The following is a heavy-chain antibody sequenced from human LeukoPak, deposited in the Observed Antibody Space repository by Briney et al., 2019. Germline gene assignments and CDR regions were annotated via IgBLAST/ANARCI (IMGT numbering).Heavy chain of an antibody. J-gene: IGHJ3*02. D-gene: IGHD4-17*01. CDR2: IYYSGST. CDR3: ARSSAVTMGGAFDI. V-gene: IGHV4-59*01. Sequence: PSETLSLTCTVSGGPISSYYWSWIRQPPGKGLEWIGYIYYSGSTNYNPSLKSRVTISIDTSKNQFSLKLSSVTAADTAVYYCARSSAVTMGGAFDIWGQGTMVTVSS. CDR1: GGPISSYY.